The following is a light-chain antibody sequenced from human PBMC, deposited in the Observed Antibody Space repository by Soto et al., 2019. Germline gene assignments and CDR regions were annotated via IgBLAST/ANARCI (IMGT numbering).Light chain of an antibody. Sequence: QSALTQPASVSGSFGQSITISCTGTGSDVGGYNYVSWHQHQQGKAPKVLIYEVSSRPSGVSSRFSGSRSGNTASLTISGLQPEDEATYYCSAHTTSFTFVFGPGTKVTVL. CDR2: EVS. CDR3: SAHTTSFTFV. J-gene: IGLJ1*01. CDR1: GSDVGGYNY. V-gene: IGLV2-14*01.